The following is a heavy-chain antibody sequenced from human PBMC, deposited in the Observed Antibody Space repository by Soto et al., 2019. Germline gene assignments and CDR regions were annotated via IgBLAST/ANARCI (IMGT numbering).Heavy chain of an antibody. D-gene: IGHD2-15*01. CDR1: GGSISSSSYY. Sequence: SETLSLTCTVSGGSISSSSYYWGWIRQPPGKGLEWIGSIYYSGSTYYNPSLKSRVTISVGTSKNQFSLKLSSVTAADTAVYYCARLKGYCSGGSCYSPYYYYGMDVWGQGTTVTVSS. CDR3: ARLKGYCSGGSCYSPYYYYGMDV. J-gene: IGHJ6*02. V-gene: IGHV4-39*01. CDR2: IYYSGST.